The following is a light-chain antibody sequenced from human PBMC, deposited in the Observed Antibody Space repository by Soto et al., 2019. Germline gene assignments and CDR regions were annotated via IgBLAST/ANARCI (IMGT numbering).Light chain of an antibody. CDR3: QQTYRPSYT. J-gene: IGKJ2*01. CDR2: AAS. V-gene: IGKV1-39*01. Sequence: DIQMTQSPSSLSASLGDRVTITCRESQSVNRYLNWYQQQPGRAPKVLIYAASSLQSGVPSRFSGNGSGTGFTLTITSLQPEDFATYFCQQTYRPSYTFAQGTRLEIK. CDR1: QSVNRY.